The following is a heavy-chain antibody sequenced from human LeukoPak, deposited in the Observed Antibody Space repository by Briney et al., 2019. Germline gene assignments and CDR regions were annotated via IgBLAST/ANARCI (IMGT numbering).Heavy chain of an antibody. CDR1: GFTFSRYG. CDR3: AESHGYSYGFDY. Sequence: GGSLRLSCAASGFTFSRYGMHWVRQTPGKGLEWVAVISYDASNKYYADSVKGRFTISRDNSKNTLYLQMNSLRAEDTAVYYCAESHGYSYGFDYWGQGTLVTVSS. CDR2: ISYDASNK. D-gene: IGHD5-18*01. J-gene: IGHJ4*02. V-gene: IGHV3-30*03.